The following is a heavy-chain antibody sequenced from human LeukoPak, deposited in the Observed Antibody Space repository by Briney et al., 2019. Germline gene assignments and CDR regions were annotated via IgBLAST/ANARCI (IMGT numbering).Heavy chain of an antibody. J-gene: IGHJ3*02. V-gene: IGHV3-33*01. CDR1: GFTFSSYG. CDR3: AREDPSVNDAFDI. Sequence: GRSLRLSCAASGFTFSSYGMHWVRQVPGKGLEWVAGIWHDESNKYYAYSVEGRFTISRDNSKNTLDLEMNSLRAEDTAVYYCAREDPSVNDAFDIWGQGTMVTVSS. D-gene: IGHD2/OR15-2a*01. CDR2: IWHDESNK.